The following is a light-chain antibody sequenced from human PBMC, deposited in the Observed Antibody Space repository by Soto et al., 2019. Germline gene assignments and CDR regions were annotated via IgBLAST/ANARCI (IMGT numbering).Light chain of an antibody. J-gene: IGKJ2*01. CDR1: QSLLHSNGHNY. CDR3: MQALRAPYT. Sequence: DIVMTQSPLSLPVIPGEPASFSCRSSQSLLHSNGHNYLDWSLQKPGQSPQLLYFLGSNRASGVPDRFSGRGSGTDVTLNISRVEAGDVGVYYCMQALRAPYTFGRGTKLEIK. V-gene: IGKV2-28*01. CDR2: LGS.